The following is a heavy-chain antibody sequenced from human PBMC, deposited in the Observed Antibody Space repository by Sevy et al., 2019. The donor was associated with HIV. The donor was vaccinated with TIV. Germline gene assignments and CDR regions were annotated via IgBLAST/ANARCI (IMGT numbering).Heavy chain of an antibody. J-gene: IGHJ6*02. CDR1: GYTFTSYY. CDR3: ARVLVLDRSGYSPYGMDV. Sequence: ASVKVSCKASGYTFTSYYMHWVRQAPGQGLEWMGIINPSGVSTIYAQKFQGRVTMTRDTSTSTVYMELSSLSSDDTALYYCARVLVLDRSGYSPYGMDVWGQGTTVTVSS. V-gene: IGHV1-46*01. D-gene: IGHD3-22*01. CDR2: INPSGVST.